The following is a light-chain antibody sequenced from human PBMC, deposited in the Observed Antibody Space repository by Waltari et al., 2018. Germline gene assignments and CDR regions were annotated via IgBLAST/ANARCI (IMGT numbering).Light chain of an antibody. J-gene: IGLJ3*02. CDR1: GSNIRAGYD. CDR2: GST. CDR3: QSYDTSLSVV. Sequence: QSVLTQPPSVSGAPGPRVTIPCHCSGSNIRAGYDVHWSQQLPRAAPKLPIYGSTSRPLGVPARFFGSTSGTSASLAITGLQAEDEADYYCQSYDTSLSVVFGGGTKLTVL. V-gene: IGLV1-40*01.